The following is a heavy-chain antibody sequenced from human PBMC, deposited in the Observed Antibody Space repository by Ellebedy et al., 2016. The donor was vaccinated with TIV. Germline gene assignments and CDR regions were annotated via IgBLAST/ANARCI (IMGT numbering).Heavy chain of an antibody. V-gene: IGHV4-59*01. D-gene: IGHD4-17*01. CDR1: GGSISSYY. J-gene: IGHJ6*02. CDR3: ARGKSHYGDYYYYYGMDV. Sequence: SETLSLXXTVSGGSISSYYWSWIRQPPGKGLEWIGYIYYSGSTNYNPSLKSRVTISVDTSKNQFSLKLSSVTAADTAVYYCARGKSHYGDYYYYYGMDVWGQGTTVTVSS. CDR2: IYYSGST.